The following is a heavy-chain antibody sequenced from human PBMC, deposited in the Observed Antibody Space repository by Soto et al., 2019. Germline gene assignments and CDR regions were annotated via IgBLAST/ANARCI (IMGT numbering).Heavy chain of an antibody. CDR3: GRDAGYSYVHSLDY. Sequence: QVQLVQSGAEVKKPGSSVKVSCKASGGTFSSYAISWVRQAPGQGLEWMGGIIPIFGTANYAQKFQGRVTITANESTSTANMELGSLSSEDTAVYYCGRDAGYSYVHSLDYWGQGTLVTVSS. D-gene: IGHD5-18*01. V-gene: IGHV1-69*01. J-gene: IGHJ4*02. CDR2: IIPIFGTA. CDR1: GGTFSSYA.